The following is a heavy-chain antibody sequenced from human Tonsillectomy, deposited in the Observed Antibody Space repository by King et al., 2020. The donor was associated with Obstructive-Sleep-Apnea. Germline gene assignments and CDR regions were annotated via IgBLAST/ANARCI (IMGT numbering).Heavy chain of an antibody. D-gene: IGHD6-13*01. CDR1: GFSFDDYA. V-gene: IGHV3-9*01. Sequence: VQLVESGGGLVQPGRSLRLSCAASGFSFDDYAMHWVRQAPGKGLEWVSGISWNSGNIGYADSVKGRFTISRDNAKSSLYLQMNSLRAEDTALYSCVKDMTGYSGSWYANWGQGTLVTVSS. CDR3: VKDMTGYSGSWYAN. J-gene: IGHJ4*02. CDR2: ISWNSGNI.